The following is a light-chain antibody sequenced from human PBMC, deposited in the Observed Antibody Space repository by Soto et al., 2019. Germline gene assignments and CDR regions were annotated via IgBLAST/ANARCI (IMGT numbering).Light chain of an antibody. CDR1: QGISSY. CDR2: GAS. CDR3: QQYGSSQFT. Sequence: DIQLTQSPSFLSASVGDRVTITCRASQGISSYLAWYQQKPRKAPEVLIFGASTLQSGVPSRFSGSGSGTEFTLTISSLQPEDFATYYCQQYGSSQFTFGPGTKVNIK. J-gene: IGKJ3*01. V-gene: IGKV1-9*01.